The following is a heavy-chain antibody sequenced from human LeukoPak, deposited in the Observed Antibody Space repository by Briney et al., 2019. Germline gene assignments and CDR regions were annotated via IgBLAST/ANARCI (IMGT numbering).Heavy chain of an antibody. CDR2: ISSSSSYI. J-gene: IGHJ4*02. Sequence: GGSLRLSCVASGFPFSSYWMTWVRQAPGKGLEWVSSISSSSSYIYYADSVKGRFTISRDNAKNSLYLQMNSLRAEDTAVYYCARVAAVVVVPAAILGFDYWGQGTLVTVSS. D-gene: IGHD2-2*01. CDR1: GFPFSSYW. CDR3: ARVAAVVVVPAAILGFDY. V-gene: IGHV3-21*01.